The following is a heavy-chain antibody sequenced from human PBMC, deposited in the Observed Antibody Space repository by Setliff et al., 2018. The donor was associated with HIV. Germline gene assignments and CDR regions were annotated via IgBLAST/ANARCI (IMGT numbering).Heavy chain of an antibody. Sequence: ASVKVSCKASGYTFTNFGITWVRQAPGQGLEWMGWIGTYNGNTNYAKKFQFRLTITADESTNTAYMELRSLRSDDTAVYYCAREQGDYYGSGSYDYWGQGTLVTVSS. V-gene: IGHV1-18*01. CDR1: GYTFTNFG. CDR3: AREQGDYYGSGSYDY. J-gene: IGHJ4*02. D-gene: IGHD3-10*01. CDR2: IGTYNGNT.